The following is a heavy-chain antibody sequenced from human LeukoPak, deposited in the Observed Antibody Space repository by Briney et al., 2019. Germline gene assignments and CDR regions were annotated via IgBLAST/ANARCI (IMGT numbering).Heavy chain of an antibody. Sequence: GGSLRLSCAASGFTFNNYALAWVRQTPEKGLECVSAISGDGVSPYYVDSVRGRFTISRDNSKNTLYLQMHSLRAEDTAVYYCVRDDDRPDNGLDYWGQGTLVTVSS. CDR1: GFTFNNYA. V-gene: IGHV3-23*01. CDR2: ISGDGVSP. CDR3: VRDDDRPDNGLDY. J-gene: IGHJ4*02. D-gene: IGHD3-22*01.